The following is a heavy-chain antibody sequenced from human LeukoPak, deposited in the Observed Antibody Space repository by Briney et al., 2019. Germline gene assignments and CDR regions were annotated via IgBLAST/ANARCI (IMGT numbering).Heavy chain of an antibody. J-gene: IGHJ5*02. CDR1: GLTVSTSY. Sequence: PGGSLRLSCAASGLTVSTSYMSCVRQAPGKGLEWVSSIYRDGSTNHADSVKGRLTITGDTSKSTLFLQLNGLRTEDLTIHCCANEYYYGSGTYYNWFDPWGQGTLVTVSS. V-gene: IGHV3-53*01. D-gene: IGHD3-10*01. CDR2: IYRDGST. CDR3: ANEYYYGSGTYYNWFDP.